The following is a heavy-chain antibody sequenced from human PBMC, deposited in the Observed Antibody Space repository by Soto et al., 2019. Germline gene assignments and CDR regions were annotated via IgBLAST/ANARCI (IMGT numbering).Heavy chain of an antibody. CDR3: ARVGDIALAGTFLQSYHKCMDF. CDR1: GGSFSGYY. J-gene: IGHJ6*02. D-gene: IGHD6-19*01. Sequence: PSETLSLTCAVYGGSFSGYYWSWIRQPPGKGLEWIGEINHSGSTNYNPSLKSRVTISVDTSKNQFSLKLSSVTAADTAVYYCARVGDIALAGTFLQSYHKCMDFWCQGTTVTVSS. V-gene: IGHV4-34*01. CDR2: INHSGST.